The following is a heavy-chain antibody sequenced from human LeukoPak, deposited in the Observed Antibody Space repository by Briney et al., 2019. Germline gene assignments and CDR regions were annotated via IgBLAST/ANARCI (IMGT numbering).Heavy chain of an antibody. CDR3: ARHKVVVVPGDYYYYMDV. J-gene: IGHJ6*03. V-gene: IGHV1-8*03. CDR1: GYTFTSYD. Sequence: AASVKVSCKASGYTFTSYDINWVRQATGQGLEWMGWMNPNSGNTGYAQKFQGRVTITRNTSISTAYMELSSLRSEDTAVYYCARHKVVVVPGDYYYYMDVWGKRTTVTVSS. D-gene: IGHD3-22*01. CDR2: MNPNSGNT.